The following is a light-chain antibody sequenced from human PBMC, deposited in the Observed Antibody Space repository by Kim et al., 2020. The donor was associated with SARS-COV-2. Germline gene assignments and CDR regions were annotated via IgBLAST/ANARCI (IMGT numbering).Light chain of an antibody. J-gene: IGKJ3*01. Sequence: ASAGDRVTITCRASQSISSWLAWYQQKPGKAPKLLIYKASSLESGVPSRFSGSGSGTEFTLTISSLQPDDFATYYCQQYNSYPFTFGPGTKVDIK. CDR2: KAS. CDR3: QQYNSYPFT. CDR1: QSISSW. V-gene: IGKV1-5*03.